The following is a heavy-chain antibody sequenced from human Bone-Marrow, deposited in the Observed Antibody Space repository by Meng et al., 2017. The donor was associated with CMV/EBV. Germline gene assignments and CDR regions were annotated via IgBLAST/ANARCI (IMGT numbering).Heavy chain of an antibody. CDR3: ARDLGDCSSTSCYTIYYYYGMDV. CDR2: ISSSSSYI. CDR1: GFTFSSYS. D-gene: IGHD2-2*02. Sequence: GGSLRLSCAASGFTFSSYSMNWVRQAPGKGLEWVSSISSSSSYIYYADSVKGRFTISRDNAKNSLYLQMNSLRAEDTAVYYCARDLGDCSSTSCYTIYYYYGMDVWGQGTTVTVSS. V-gene: IGHV3-21*01. J-gene: IGHJ6*02.